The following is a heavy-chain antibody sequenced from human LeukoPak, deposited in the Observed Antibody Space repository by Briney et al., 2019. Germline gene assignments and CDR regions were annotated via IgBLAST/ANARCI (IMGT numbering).Heavy chain of an antibody. CDR2: INTDGSST. V-gene: IGHV3-74*01. CDR1: GFTFSSYW. D-gene: IGHD1-1*01. J-gene: IGHJ4*02. Sequence: GGSLRLSCAASGFTFSSYWMHWVRQAPGKGLVWVSRINTDGSSTSYADSVKGRFTISRDNSKNTLYLQMNSLRAEDTAVYYCAKDRGTGTWYFDYWGQGTLVTVSS. CDR3: AKDRGTGTWYFDY.